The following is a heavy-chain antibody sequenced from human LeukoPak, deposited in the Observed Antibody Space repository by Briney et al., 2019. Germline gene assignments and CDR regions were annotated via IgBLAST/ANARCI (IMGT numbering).Heavy chain of an antibody. D-gene: IGHD2-15*01. J-gene: IGHJ4*02. CDR1: GFTFGDYA. Sequence: GGSLRLSCTASGFTFGDYAMSGVRQAPGKGLEGVAVISFDGSNKYYADSVKGRFTISRDNSKNTLYLQMNRLRAEHTAVYYCARAKSTSALLVVVAATLLFDYWGQGTLVTVSS. CDR2: ISFDGSNK. V-gene: IGHV3-30*04. CDR3: ARAKSTSALLVVVAATLLFDY.